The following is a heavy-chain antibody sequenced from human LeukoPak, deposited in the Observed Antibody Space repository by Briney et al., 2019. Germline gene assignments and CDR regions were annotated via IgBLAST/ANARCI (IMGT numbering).Heavy chain of an antibody. J-gene: IGHJ4*02. D-gene: IGHD1-26*01. CDR1: GFTFSSYW. Sequence: GGSLRLSCAASGFTFSSYWMSWVRQAPGKGLEWVANIKQDGSEKYYVDSVKGRFTISRDNAKTSLYLQMNSLRAEDTAVYYCARIRGSYQRIAYFDYWGQGTLVTVSS. CDR3: ARIRGSYQRIAYFDY. V-gene: IGHV3-7*01. CDR2: IKQDGSEK.